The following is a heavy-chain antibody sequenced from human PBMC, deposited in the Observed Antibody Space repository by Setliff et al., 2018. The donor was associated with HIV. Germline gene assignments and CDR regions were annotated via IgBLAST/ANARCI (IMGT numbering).Heavy chain of an antibody. CDR2: VNHAGST. D-gene: IGHD1-1*01. V-gene: IGHV4-34*01. CDR3: ARTRALNSSNWNPFDC. J-gene: IGHJ4*02. Sequence: SETLSLTCAVYGGSFNDFYWTWIRQPPGKGLQWIGDVNHAGSTTYNPSLKSRVTISIDTSKNQFSLKLTSVTVADSALYFCARTRALNSSNWNPFDCWGQGTLVTV. CDR1: GGSFNDFY.